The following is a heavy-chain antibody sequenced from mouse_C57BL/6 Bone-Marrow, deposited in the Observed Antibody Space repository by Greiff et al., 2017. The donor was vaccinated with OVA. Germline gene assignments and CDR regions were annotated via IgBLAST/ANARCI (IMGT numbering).Heavy chain of an antibody. CDR2: INYDGSST. CDR1: GFTFSDYY. D-gene: IGHD1-1*01. CDR3: ARDAELTVGYAMVY. Sequence: EVMLVESEGGLVQPGSSMKLSCTASGFTFSDYYMAWVRQVPEKGLEWVANINYDGSSTYYLDSLKSRFIISRDNAKNILYLQMSSLKSEVTATYYCARDAELTVGYAMVYWGQGTSVTVSS. V-gene: IGHV5-16*01. J-gene: IGHJ4*01.